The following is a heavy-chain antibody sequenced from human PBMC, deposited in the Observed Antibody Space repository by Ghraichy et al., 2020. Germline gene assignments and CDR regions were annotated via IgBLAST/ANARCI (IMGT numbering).Heavy chain of an antibody. D-gene: IGHD5-12*01. CDR3: AHKKNGYDRGADAFDI. V-gene: IGHV2-5*02. J-gene: IGHJ3*02. CDR1: GFSLSGSGVG. Sequence: SGPTLVKPTQTLTLTCTFSGFSLSGSGVGVGWIRQPPGKALEWLALIYGDGDKRYSPSLKSRVTVATGTSKNQVVLTMTNMDPVDTATYHCAHKKNGYDRGADAFDIWGQGTLVTVSS. CDR2: IYGDGDK.